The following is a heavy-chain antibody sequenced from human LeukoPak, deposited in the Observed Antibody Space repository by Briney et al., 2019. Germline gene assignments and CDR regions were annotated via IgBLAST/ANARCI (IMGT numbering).Heavy chain of an antibody. D-gene: IGHD6-6*01. J-gene: IGHJ4*02. Sequence: ASVKVSCKASGYTFTSYGISWVRQAPGQGLEWMGWISAYNGNTNYAQKFQGRVTMTRDTSISTAYMELSRLRSDDTAVYYCARALPSSIAARGLGYWGQGTLVTVSS. V-gene: IGHV1-18*01. CDR3: ARALPSSIAARGLGY. CDR1: GYTFTSYG. CDR2: ISAYNGNT.